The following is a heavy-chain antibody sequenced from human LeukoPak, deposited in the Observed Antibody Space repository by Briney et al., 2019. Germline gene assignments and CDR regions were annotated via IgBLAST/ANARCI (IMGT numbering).Heavy chain of an antibody. CDR3: ARDGPTDDAFDI. V-gene: IGHV3-64*01. Sequence: GGSLRLSCAASGFTFSSYAMHWVRQAPGKGLEYVSAISSNGGSTYYANSVKGRFTISRDNSKNTLYLQMGSLRAEDMAVYYCARDGPTDDAFDIWGQGTMVTVSS. CDR1: GFTFSSYA. J-gene: IGHJ3*02. CDR2: ISSNGGST.